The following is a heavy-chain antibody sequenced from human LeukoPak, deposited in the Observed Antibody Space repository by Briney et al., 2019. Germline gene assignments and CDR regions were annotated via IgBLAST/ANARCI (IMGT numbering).Heavy chain of an antibody. J-gene: IGHJ4*02. CDR3: ARGLTGMSIVGASSAQYYFDY. CDR1: GGSFSGYY. D-gene: IGHD1-26*01. CDR2: INHSGST. Sequence: SETLSLTCAVYGGSFSGYYWSWIRQPPGKGLEWIGEINHSGSTNYNPSLKSRVTMSVDTSKNQFSLKLSSVTAADTAVYYCARGLTGMSIVGASSAQYYFDYWGQGTLVTVSS. V-gene: IGHV4-34*01.